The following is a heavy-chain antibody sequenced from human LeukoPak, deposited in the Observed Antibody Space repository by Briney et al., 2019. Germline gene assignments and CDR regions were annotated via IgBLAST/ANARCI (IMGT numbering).Heavy chain of an antibody. J-gene: IGHJ4*02. CDR1: GYIFTSYW. Sequence: GESLKISCRGSGYIFTSYWIGWVRQMPGKGLEWMGIIYPGDSDTRYSPSFQGQVTISADKSISTAYLQWSSLKASDTAMYYCARHGAVAGFLVDYWGQGTLVTVSS. CDR3: ARHGAVAGFLVDY. CDR2: IYPGDSDT. V-gene: IGHV5-51*01. D-gene: IGHD6-19*01.